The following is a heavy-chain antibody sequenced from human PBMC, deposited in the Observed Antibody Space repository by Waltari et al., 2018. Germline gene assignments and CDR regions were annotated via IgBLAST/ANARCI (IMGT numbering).Heavy chain of an antibody. Sequence: QVQLVQSGAEVRKPGASVKVSCKASGYTFTSYDINWVRQATGQGLEWMGWTNPNSGNTGYAQKFQSRVTITRNTSISTAYMELSSLRSEDTAVYYCARGETTVTTLGDDAFDIWGQGTMVTVSS. CDR3: ARGETTVTTLGDDAFDI. J-gene: IGHJ3*02. V-gene: IGHV1-8*03. CDR1: GYTFTSYD. D-gene: IGHD4-17*01. CDR2: TNPNSGNT.